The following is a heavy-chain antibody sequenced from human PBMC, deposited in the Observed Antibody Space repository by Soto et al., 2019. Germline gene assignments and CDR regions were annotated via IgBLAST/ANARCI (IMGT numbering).Heavy chain of an antibody. Sequence: GGSLRLSCAASGFTFSSYSMNWVRQAPGKGLEWVSSISSSSSYIYYADSVKGRFTISRDTSKNMLYLQMNSLRAEDTALYYYAKDSHWAIISPTHDYWGHGTLVTVSS. CDR3: AKDSHWAIISPTHDY. CDR1: GFTFSSYS. J-gene: IGHJ4*01. CDR2: ISSSSSYI. D-gene: IGHD2-2*01. V-gene: IGHV3-21*04.